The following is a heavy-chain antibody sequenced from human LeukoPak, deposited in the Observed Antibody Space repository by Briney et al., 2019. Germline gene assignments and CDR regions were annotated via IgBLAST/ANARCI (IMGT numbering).Heavy chain of an antibody. CDR2: IYYSGST. D-gene: IGHD4-17*01. CDR3: ARLRQGRNWFDP. J-gene: IGHJ5*02. CDR1: GGSISSGGYY. V-gene: IGHV4-31*03. Sequence: PSETLSLTCTVSGGSISSGGYYWSWIRQHPGKGLEWIGYIYYSGSTYYNPSLKSRVTISVDTSKNQFSLKLSSVTAADTAVYYCARLRQGRNWFDPWGQGTLVTVSS.